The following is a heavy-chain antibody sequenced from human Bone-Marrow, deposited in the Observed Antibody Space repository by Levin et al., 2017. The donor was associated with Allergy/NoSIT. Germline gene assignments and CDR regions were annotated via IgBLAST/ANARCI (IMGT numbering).Heavy chain of an antibody. CDR3: ARVPAVTRDGYFDL. CDR2: INPNNGAT. V-gene: IGHV1-2*02. D-gene: IGHD4-17*01. J-gene: IGHJ2*01. CDR1: GFAFTDYY. Sequence: ASVKVSCKASGFAFTDYYMHWVRQAPGQGLEWLGWINPNNGATKYALKFQDRVTMTRDTSISTAYMEFRRLRSDDTAVFYCARVPAVTRDGYFDLWGRGTLVSVSS.